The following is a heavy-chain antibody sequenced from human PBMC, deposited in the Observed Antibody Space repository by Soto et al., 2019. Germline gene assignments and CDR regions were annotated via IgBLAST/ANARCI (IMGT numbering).Heavy chain of an antibody. D-gene: IGHD3-10*01. CDR2: INSDGTST. Sequence: EVQLVESGGGLVQPGGSLRLSCAASGFTFSTFWMHWVRQAPGKGLVWVSRINSDGTSTKYADSVKGRFTISRDNVKXXXXXXXXXXXXXXXXXXXXXXDPDTYGSGTYNLWGQGTLVTVSS. J-gene: IGHJ4*02. CDR3: XXDPDTYGSGTYNL. V-gene: IGHV3-74*03. CDR1: GFTFSTFW.